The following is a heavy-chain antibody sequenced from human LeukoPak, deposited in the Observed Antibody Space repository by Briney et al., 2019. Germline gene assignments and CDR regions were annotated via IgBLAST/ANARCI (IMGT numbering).Heavy chain of an antibody. CDR1: GGTFSSYT. D-gene: IGHD6-25*01. V-gene: IGHV1-69*01. J-gene: IGHJ6*03. CDR2: IIPIFGTA. CDR3: ARLVSGVSRAYYYYYMDV. Sequence: SVKVSCKASGGTFSSYTISWVRQAPGQGLEWMGGIIPIFGTANYAQKFQGRVTITADESTSTAYMELSSLRSEDTAVYYCARLVSGVSRAYYYYYMDVWGKGTTVTVSS.